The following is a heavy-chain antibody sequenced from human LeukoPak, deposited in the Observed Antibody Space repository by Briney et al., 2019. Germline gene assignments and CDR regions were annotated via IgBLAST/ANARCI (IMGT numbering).Heavy chain of an antibody. CDR2: ISGSGDST. J-gene: IGHJ4*02. CDR1: GFTFSNYG. CDR3: AKTAGIAAAADFDY. D-gene: IGHD6-13*01. V-gene: IGHV3-23*01. Sequence: QAGGSLRLSCAASGFTFSNYGMSWVRQAPGKGLEWVSSISGSGDSTYYADSVKGRFTISRDNSKNTLYLQMNSLRAEDTAVCYCAKTAGIAAAADFDYWGQGTLVTVSS.